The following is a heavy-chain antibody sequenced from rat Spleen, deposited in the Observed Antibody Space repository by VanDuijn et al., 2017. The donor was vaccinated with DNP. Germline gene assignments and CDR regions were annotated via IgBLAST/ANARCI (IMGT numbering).Heavy chain of an antibody. J-gene: IGHJ2*01. V-gene: IGHV5-25*01. CDR2: ISTGGGDT. D-gene: IGHD1-11*01. CDR1: GFTFGYYY. CDR3: VWTIYGGYRAAYYFDY. Sequence: EVQLVESGGNLVQPGRSMSLSCAASGFTFGYYYMAWVRQAPTKGLEWVASISTGGGDTYYRDSVKDRFTISRDNAKSTLYLKMDSLRSEDMATCTRVWTIYGGYRAAYYFDYWGRGVMVTVSS.